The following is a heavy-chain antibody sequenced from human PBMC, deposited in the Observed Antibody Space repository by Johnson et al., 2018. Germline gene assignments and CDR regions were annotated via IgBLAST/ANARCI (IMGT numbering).Heavy chain of an antibody. CDR1: GFTFSNAW. Sequence: VQLVESGGGLVKPGGSLRLSCAASGFTFSNAWMNWVRQAPGKGLEWVGRIKSKTDGGTTDYAAPVKGRFTISRDDSKNTLYLQMNSLKTEDTAGYYCTTADGNYLDYYYMDVWGKGTTVTVSS. CDR2: IKSKTDGGTT. D-gene: IGHD1-7*01. V-gene: IGHV3-15*07. J-gene: IGHJ6*03. CDR3: TTADGNYLDYYYMDV.